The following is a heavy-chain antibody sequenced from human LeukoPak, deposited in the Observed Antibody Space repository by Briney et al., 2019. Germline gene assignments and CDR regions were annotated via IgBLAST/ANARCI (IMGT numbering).Heavy chain of an antibody. D-gene: IGHD2-15*01. CDR1: GFTFSSDA. CDR2: ISGSGGST. V-gene: IGHV3-23*01. J-gene: IGHJ4*02. Sequence: GGSLRLSCAASGFTFSSDAMSWVRQAPGKGLEWVSAISGSGGSTYYADSVKGRFTISRDNSKNTLYLQMNSLRAEDTAVYYCAKRPYCSGGSCYGDEYYFDYWGQGTLVTVSS. CDR3: AKRPYCSGGSCYGDEYYFDY.